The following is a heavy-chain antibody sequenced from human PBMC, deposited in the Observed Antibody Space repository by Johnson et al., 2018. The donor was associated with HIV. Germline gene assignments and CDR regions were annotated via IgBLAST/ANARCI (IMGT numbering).Heavy chain of an antibody. CDR3: ARALRVVVVAATFDAFDI. D-gene: IGHD2-15*01. Sequence: EMQLVESGGGLVQPGGSLRLSCAASGFTFSSYAMSWVRQAPGKGLEWVSAISGSGGSTYYADSVKGRFTISIDNSKNTLYLQMNSLRAEDTAVYYCARALRVVVVAATFDAFDIWGQGTMVTVSS. J-gene: IGHJ3*02. V-gene: IGHV3-23*04. CDR1: GFTFSSYA. CDR2: ISGSGGST.